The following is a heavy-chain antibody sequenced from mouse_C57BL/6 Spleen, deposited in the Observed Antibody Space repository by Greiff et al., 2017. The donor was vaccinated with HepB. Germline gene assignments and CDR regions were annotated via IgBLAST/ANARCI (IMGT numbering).Heavy chain of an antibody. CDR1: GYTFTSYW. V-gene: IGHV1-59*01. D-gene: IGHD1-1*01. CDR3: ARHVVADPYYFDY. Sequence: QVQLQQPGAELVRPGTSVKLSCKASGYTFTSYWMHWVKQRPGQGLEWIGVIDPSDSYTNYNQKFKGKATLTVDTSSSTAYMQLNSLTSEASAVYYCARHVVADPYYFDYWGQGTTLTVSS. CDR2: IDPSDSYT. J-gene: IGHJ2*01.